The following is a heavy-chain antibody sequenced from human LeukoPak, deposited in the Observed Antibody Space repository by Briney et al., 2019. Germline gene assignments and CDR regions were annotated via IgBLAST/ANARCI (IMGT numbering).Heavy chain of an antibody. CDR3: AREVPPQLQYYYYYYGRDV. CDR2: INHSGST. V-gene: IGHV4-34*01. Sequence: SETLSLTCAVYGGSFSGYYWSWIRQPPGKGLEWIGEINHSGSTNYNPSLKSRVTISVDTSKNQFSLKLSSVTAADTAVYYCAREVPPQLQYYYYYYGRDVWGQGTTVTVSS. CDR1: GGSFSGYY. J-gene: IGHJ6*02. D-gene: IGHD6-6*01.